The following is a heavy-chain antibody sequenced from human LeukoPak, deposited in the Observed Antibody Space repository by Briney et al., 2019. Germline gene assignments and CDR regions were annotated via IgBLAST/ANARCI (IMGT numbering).Heavy chain of an antibody. CDR2: ISWNSGRI. CDR1: GFMFDDYA. J-gene: IGHJ4*02. V-gene: IGHV3-9*01. CDR3: GKDMASMVRGVIDF. D-gene: IGHD3-10*01. Sequence: GGSLRLSCVAPGFMFDDYAMHWVRQAPGKGLEWVSGISWNSGRIGYADSVKGRFTISRDNAKKSPYLQMNSLRAEDTALYYCGKDMASMVRGVIDFWGQGTLVTVSS.